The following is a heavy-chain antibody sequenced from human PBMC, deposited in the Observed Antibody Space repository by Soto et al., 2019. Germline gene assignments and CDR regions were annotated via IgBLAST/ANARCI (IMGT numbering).Heavy chain of an antibody. J-gene: IGHJ6*02. CDR2: ISGSGGST. CDR3: AKFRLAARDDYYYYGMDV. V-gene: IGHV3-23*01. Sequence: GGSLRLSCAASGFTFSSYAMSWVRQAPGKGLEWVSAISGSGGSTYYADSVKGRFTISRDNSKNTLYLQMNSLRAEDTAVYYCAKFRLAARDDYYYYGMDVWGQGTTVTVSS. D-gene: IGHD6-6*01. CDR1: GFTFSSYA.